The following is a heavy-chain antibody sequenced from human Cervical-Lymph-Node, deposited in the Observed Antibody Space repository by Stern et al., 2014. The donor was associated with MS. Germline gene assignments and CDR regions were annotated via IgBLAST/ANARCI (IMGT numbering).Heavy chain of an antibody. CDR3: TREMAARRLDP. V-gene: IGHV3-66*01. Sequence: EVQLLESGGTLVQPGGSLRLSCAASGSTVNSNYMTWVRQAPGKGLEWVSIFYSAISTNYAESVKGRFSFSIDNSKNTLYLQMNNLRVEDTAMYYCTREMAARRLDPWGQGTLVIVSA. CDR2: FYSAIST. J-gene: IGHJ5*02. CDR1: GSTVNSNY. D-gene: IGHD5-24*01.